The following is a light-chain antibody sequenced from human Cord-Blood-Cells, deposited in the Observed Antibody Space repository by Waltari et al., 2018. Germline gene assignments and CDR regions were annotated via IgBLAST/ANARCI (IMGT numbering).Light chain of an antibody. CDR1: QSISSY. Sequence: DIPMTHSPSSLSASVGDSVTLTCRASQSISSYLNWYQQKPGKAPKLLIYAASSLQSGVPSRFSGSGSGTDFTLTISSLQPEDFATYYCQQSYSTLWTFGQGTKVEIK. J-gene: IGKJ1*01. V-gene: IGKV1-39*01. CDR2: AAS. CDR3: QQSYSTLWT.